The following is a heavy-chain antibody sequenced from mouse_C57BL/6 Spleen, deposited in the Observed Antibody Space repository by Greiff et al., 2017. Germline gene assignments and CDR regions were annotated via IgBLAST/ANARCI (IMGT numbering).Heavy chain of an antibody. CDR3: ARERHSVAPYAMDY. J-gene: IGHJ4*01. CDR1: GYTFTSYW. Sequence: QVQLQQPGAELVKPGASVKLSCKASGYTFTSYWMHWVKQRPGRGLEWIGRIDPNSGGTKYNEKFKSKATLTVDKPSSTAYMQLSRLTSEDSAVYYCARERHSVAPYAMDYWGQGTSVTVSS. D-gene: IGHD1-1*01. CDR2: IDPNSGGT. V-gene: IGHV1-72*01.